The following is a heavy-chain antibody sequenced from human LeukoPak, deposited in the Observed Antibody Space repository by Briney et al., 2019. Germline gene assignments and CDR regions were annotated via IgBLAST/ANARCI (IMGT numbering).Heavy chain of an antibody. CDR2: IYPSDSDT. D-gene: IGHD6-6*01. CDR3: ARQPRPGHLDP. V-gene: IGHV5-51*01. CDR1: GYSFINYW. Sequence: GESLKISCKGSGYSFINYWIGWVRQMPGKGLEWMGIIYPSDSDTRYSPSFQGQVTISAGKSISTAYLQWSSLKASDTAMYYCARQPRPGHLDPWGQGTLVTVSS. J-gene: IGHJ5*02.